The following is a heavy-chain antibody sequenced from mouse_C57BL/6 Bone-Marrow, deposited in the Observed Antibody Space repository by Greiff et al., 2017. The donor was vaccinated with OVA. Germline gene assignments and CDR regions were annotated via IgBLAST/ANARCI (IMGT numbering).Heavy chain of an antibody. CDR3: ARHGYAWFAY. CDR1: GFTFSRYG. J-gene: IGHJ3*01. V-gene: IGHV5-6*01. D-gene: IGHD1-2*01. Sequence: EVQLVESGGDLVKPGGSLKLSCAASGFTFSRYGMSWVRQTPDKRLEWVATISSGGSYTYYPDSVKGRFTISRDNAKNTLYLQMSSRKSEDTAMYYCARHGYAWFAYWGQGTLVTVSA. CDR2: ISSGGSYT.